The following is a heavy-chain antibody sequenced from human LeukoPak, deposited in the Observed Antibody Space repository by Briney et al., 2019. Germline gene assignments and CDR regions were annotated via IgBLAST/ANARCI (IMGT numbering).Heavy chain of an antibody. V-gene: IGHV4-59*01. CDR3: ASGVGAALLAI. Sequence: GSLRLSCEASGFRFSVYGMHWVRQAPGKGLEWIGYIYYSGSTNYNPSLKSRVTISVDTSKNQFSLKLSSVTAADTAVYYCASGVGAALLAIWGQGTMVTVSS. J-gene: IGHJ3*02. CDR2: IYYSGST. CDR1: GFRFSVYG. D-gene: IGHD1-26*01.